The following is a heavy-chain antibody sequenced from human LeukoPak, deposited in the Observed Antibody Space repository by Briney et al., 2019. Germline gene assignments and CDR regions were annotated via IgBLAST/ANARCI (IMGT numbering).Heavy chain of an antibody. CDR1: GYSFTSYW. J-gene: IGHJ3*02. CDR3: ARRVAGSYRDAFDI. V-gene: IGHV5-51*01. CDR2: IYPGDSDT. D-gene: IGHD1-26*01. Sequence: GESLKISCTGSGYSFTSYWIGWVRQMPGKGLEWMGIIYPGDSDTRYSPSFQGQVTISADKSISTAYLQWSSPRASDTAMYYCARRVAGSYRDAFDIWGQGTMVTVSS.